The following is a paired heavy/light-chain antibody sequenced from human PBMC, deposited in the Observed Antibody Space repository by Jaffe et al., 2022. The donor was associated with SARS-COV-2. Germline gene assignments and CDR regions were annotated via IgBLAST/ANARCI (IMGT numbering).Light chain of an antibody. J-gene: IGKJ1*01. CDR1: QSVSSY. V-gene: IGKV3-11*01. CDR3: QQRSNWPRT. CDR2: DAS. Sequence: EIVLTQSPATLSLSPGERATLSCRASQSVSSYLAWYQQKPGQAPRLLIYDASNRATGIPARFSGSGSGTDFTLTISSLEPEDFALYYCQQRSNWPRTFGQGTKVEIK.
Heavy chain of an antibody. V-gene: IGHV3-23*04. Sequence: EVQLVESGGGLVQPGGSLRLSCAASRFTFSSFAMSWVRQAPGKGLEWVSTITDSGGRTNFADSVQGRFSISRDNSKNTLYLQMNNLRADDTAIYYCAKGGWLGFFDPWGQGTLVTVSS. D-gene: IGHD3-10*01. CDR3: AKGGWLGFFDP. CDR2: ITDSGGRT. J-gene: IGHJ5*02. CDR1: RFTFSSFA.